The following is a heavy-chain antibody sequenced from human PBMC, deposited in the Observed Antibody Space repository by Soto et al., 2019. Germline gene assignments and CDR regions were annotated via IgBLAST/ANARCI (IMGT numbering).Heavy chain of an antibody. CDR1: GGSISSSSYY. CDR2: IYYSGST. J-gene: IGHJ4*02. Sequence: PSETLSLTCTVSGGSISSSSYYWGWIRQPPGKGLEWIGSIYYSGSTYYNPSLKSRVTISVDTSKNQFSLKLSSVTAADTAVYYCARGNDYGDYWEDYWGQGTLVTVSS. CDR3: ARGNDYGDYWEDY. V-gene: IGHV4-39*07. D-gene: IGHD4-17*01.